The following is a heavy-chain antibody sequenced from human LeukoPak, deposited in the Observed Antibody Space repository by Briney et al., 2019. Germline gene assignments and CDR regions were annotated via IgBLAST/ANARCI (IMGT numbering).Heavy chain of an antibody. V-gene: IGHV3-48*01. J-gene: IGHJ4*02. CDR3: ARMSDY. CDR2: ISSSSSTI. Sequence: GGSLRLSCAASGFTFSSYSMNWVRQAPGKGLEWVSYISSSSSTIYYADSVKGRFTISRGNAKNSLYLQMNSLRAEDTAVYYCARMSDYWGQGTLVTVSS. CDR1: GFTFSSYS.